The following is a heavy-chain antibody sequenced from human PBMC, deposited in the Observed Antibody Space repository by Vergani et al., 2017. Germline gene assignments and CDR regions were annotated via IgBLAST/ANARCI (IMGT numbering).Heavy chain of an antibody. D-gene: IGHD3-3*01. Sequence: VQLVESGGGVVQPGRSLRLSCAASGFTFSSYGMHWVRQAPGKGLEWVAVISYDGSNKYYADSVKGRFTISRDNSKNTLYLQMNSLRAEDTAVYYCARLRFLEWPDYWGQGTLVTVSS. V-gene: IGHV3-30*03. CDR1: GFTFSSYG. CDR3: ARLRFLEWPDY. CDR2: ISYDGSNK. J-gene: IGHJ4*02.